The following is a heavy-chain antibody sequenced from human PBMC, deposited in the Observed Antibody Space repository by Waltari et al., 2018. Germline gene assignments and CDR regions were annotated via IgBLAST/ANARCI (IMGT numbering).Heavy chain of an antibody. CDR2: INPNSVGT. V-gene: IGHV1-2*02. Sequence: QVQLVQSGAEVKKPGASVKVSCKASGYTFTGYYMHWVRQAPGQGLEWMGWINPNSVGTNYAQKFQGRVTMTRDTSISTAYMELSRLRSDDTAVYYCARDLRGTGTAFDYWGQGTLVTVSS. CDR3: ARDLRGTGTAFDY. CDR1: GYTFTGYY. J-gene: IGHJ4*02. D-gene: IGHD1-1*01.